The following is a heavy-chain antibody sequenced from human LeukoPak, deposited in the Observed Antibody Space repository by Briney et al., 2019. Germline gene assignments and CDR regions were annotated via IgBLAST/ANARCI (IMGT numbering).Heavy chain of an antibody. CDR1: GGSISSYY. V-gene: IGHV4-59*01. D-gene: IGHD6-19*01. J-gene: IGHJ5*02. Sequence: SETLSLTCTVSGGSISSYYWSWIRQPPGKGLEWIGYIYYSGSTNCNPSLKSRVTISVDTSKNQFSLKLSSVTAADTAVYYCARAHVQWLVPRWFDPWGQGTLVTVSS. CDR3: ARAHVQWLVPRWFDP. CDR2: IYYSGST.